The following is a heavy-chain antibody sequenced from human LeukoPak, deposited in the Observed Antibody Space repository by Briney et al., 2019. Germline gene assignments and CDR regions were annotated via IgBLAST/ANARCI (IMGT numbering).Heavy chain of an antibody. CDR3: AKDDPNDYKPWIY. CDR1: GFTFSSYA. CDR2: TSGSGGST. D-gene: IGHD4-11*01. V-gene: IGHV3-23*01. Sequence: GGSLRLSCAASGFTFSSYAMSWVRQAPGKGLEWVSTTSGSGGSTYYADSVKGRFTISRDNSKDTLYLQVNSLRADDTAVYYCAKDDPNDYKPWIYWGQGTLVTVSS. J-gene: IGHJ4*02.